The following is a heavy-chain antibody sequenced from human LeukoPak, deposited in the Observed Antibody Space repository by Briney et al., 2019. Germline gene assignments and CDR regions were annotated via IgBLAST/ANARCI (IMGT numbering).Heavy chain of an antibody. Sequence: ASVKVSCKASGYTFTKSYIHWVRQAPGQRLEWTGLINPGGDNTKYAQNFQGRVTMTSDTSARTVYMELSSLSSEDTAIYYCARIRDGYNDAYDIWGQGTVVTVPS. CDR3: ARIRDGYNDAYDI. CDR2: INPGGDNT. V-gene: IGHV1-46*01. D-gene: IGHD5-24*01. J-gene: IGHJ3*02. CDR1: GYTFTKSY.